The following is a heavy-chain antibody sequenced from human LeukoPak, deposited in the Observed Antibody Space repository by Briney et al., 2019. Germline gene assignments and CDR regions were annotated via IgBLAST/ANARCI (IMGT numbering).Heavy chain of an antibody. Sequence: ASVKVSCKASGYTFTSYDINWVRQATGQGLVWMGWMNPNSGNTGYAQKFQGRVTMTRDTSINTAYMELSSLRSEDTAVYYCASPIYHYNSSCYYPFDYWGQGTLVTVSS. D-gene: IGHD3-22*01. CDR3: ASPIYHYNSSCYYPFDY. V-gene: IGHV1-8*01. CDR1: GYTFTSYD. CDR2: MNPNSGNT. J-gene: IGHJ4*02.